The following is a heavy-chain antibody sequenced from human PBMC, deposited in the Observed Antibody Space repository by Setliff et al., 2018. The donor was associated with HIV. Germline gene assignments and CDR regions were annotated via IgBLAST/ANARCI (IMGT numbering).Heavy chain of an antibody. V-gene: IGHV4-59*12. CDR1: GGAIRTYY. CDR2: VFYTGST. J-gene: IGHJ6*03. Sequence: KTSETLSLTCTVSGGAIRTYYWSWIRQPPGKGLEWIGYVFYTGSTTYSPSLKSRLTISVDTSQHQFSLKLTSVTAADTAVYYCARARGLLPYYYLDVWGKGTTVTVSS. D-gene: IGHD3-10*01. CDR3: ARARGLLPYYYLDV.